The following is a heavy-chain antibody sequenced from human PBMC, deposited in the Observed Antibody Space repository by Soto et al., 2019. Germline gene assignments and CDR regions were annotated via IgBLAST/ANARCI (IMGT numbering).Heavy chain of an antibody. J-gene: IGHJ4*02. CDR3: ASELNKDPTAYCSVAY. Sequence: QVQLVQSGPEVTMPGASVKVSCKTSGYTFTAYGLAWLRQAPGQRPEWLGWVGTANANTNYAEKFQGSVTMTSDRSTTPTYMELRGLRSDDTAVYYCASELNKDPTAYCSVAYWGQGTLVTVSS. CDR2: VGTANANT. CDR1: GYTFTAYG. D-gene: IGHD2-21*01. V-gene: IGHV1-18*01.